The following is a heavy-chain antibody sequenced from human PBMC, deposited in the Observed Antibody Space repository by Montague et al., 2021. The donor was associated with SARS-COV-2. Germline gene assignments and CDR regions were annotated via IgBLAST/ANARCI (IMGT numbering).Heavy chain of an antibody. V-gene: IGHV3-74*01. CDR2: INSDGSIT. J-gene: IGHJ4*02. CDR1: GFTFSSYW. Sequence: SLRLSCAASGFTFSSYWMHWVRQAPGKGLVWVSCINSDGSITTYADSVKGRFTISRDNAKNTVYMQMNSLRAEDTAVYYCVRPPRGGYNYPFDYWGLGILVTVSS. D-gene: IGHD5-24*01. CDR3: VRPPRGGYNYPFDY.